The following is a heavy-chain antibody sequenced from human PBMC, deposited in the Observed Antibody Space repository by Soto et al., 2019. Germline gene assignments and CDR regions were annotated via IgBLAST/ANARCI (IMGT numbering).Heavy chain of an antibody. Sequence: GVLRLSCAAAGFPFSSYGMSWVRQAPGKGLEWVSAISGSGGSTYYADSVKGRFTISRDNSKNTLYLQMNSLRAEDTAVYYCAKGFYGSGSYRGTPFDYWGQGTLVTVSS. CDR3: AKGFYGSGSYRGTPFDY. D-gene: IGHD3-10*01. CDR1: GFPFSSYG. J-gene: IGHJ4*02. V-gene: IGHV3-23*01. CDR2: ISGSGGST.